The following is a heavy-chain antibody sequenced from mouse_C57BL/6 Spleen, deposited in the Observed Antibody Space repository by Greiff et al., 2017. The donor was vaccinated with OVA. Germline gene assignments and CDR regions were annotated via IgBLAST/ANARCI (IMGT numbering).Heavy chain of an antibody. CDR3: ARIYCGISPWFAY. Sequence: VQLQQPGAELVKPGASVKLSCKASGYTFTSYWMQWVKQRPGQGLEWIGEIDPSDSYTNYNQKFKGKATLTVDTSSSTAYMQLSSLTSEDSAVYYCARIYCGISPWFAYWGQGTLVTVSA. V-gene: IGHV1-50*01. J-gene: IGHJ3*01. CDR1: GYTFTSYW. D-gene: IGHD1-1*01. CDR2: IDPSDSYT.